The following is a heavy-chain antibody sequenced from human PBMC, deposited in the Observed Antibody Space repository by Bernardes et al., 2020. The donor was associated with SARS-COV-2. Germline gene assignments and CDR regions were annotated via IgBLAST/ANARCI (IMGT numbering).Heavy chain of an antibody. Sequence: GGSLRLSCAASGFTFSSYAMSWVRQAPGKGLEWVSAISGSGGSTYYADSVKGRFTISRDNSKNTLYLQMNSVRAEDTAVYYCARSRDYGDFGGILGGYYFDYWGQGTLVTVSS. D-gene: IGHD4-17*01. J-gene: IGHJ4*02. CDR3: ARSRDYGDFGGILGGYYFDY. CDR1: GFTFSSYA. CDR2: ISGSGGST. V-gene: IGHV3-23*01.